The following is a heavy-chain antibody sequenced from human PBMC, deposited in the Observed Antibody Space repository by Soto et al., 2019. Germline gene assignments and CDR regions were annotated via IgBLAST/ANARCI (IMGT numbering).Heavy chain of an antibody. CDR1: GGAISAGDYY. D-gene: IGHD2-21*01. V-gene: IGHV4-30-4*01. CDR2: IYNSGNT. Sequence: QVQLQESGPGLVKPSQTLSLTCTVSGGAISAGDYYWSWSRQPTGKGLEWIVHIYNSGNTYNNPSLKSRLTVSVDSSKNPLYPNLNSVTAADTAVYYLASWLSGDKVGQWGQGTLVTVSS. CDR3: ASWLSGDKVGQ. J-gene: IGHJ4*02.